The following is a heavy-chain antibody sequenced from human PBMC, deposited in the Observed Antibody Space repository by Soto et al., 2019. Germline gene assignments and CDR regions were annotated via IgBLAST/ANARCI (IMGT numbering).Heavy chain of an antibody. J-gene: IGHJ4*02. V-gene: IGHV1-24*01. CDR2: FDPEDGET. D-gene: IGHD6-19*01. Sequence: ASAKVSCKVSGYTLTELSMHWVRQAPGKGLEWMGGFDPEDGETIYAQKFQGRVTMTEDTSTDTAYMDLRSLRSEDTAVYYCATVAPSSDWFYFDFWGQGTLVTVSS. CDR1: GYTLTELS. CDR3: ATVAPSSDWFYFDF.